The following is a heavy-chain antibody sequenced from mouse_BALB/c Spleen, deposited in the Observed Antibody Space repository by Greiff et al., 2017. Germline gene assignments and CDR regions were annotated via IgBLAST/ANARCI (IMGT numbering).Heavy chain of an antibody. CDR1: GFSLTSYG. Sequence: VQGVESGPGLVAPSQSLSITCTVSGFSLTSYGVHWVRQPPGKGLEWLGVIWAGGSTNYNSALMSRLSISKDNSKSQVFLKMNSLQTDDTAMYYCAGHRYDPAWFAYWGQGTLVTVSA. CDR2: IWAGGST. D-gene: IGHD2-14*01. V-gene: IGHV2-9*02. CDR3: AGHRYDPAWFAY. J-gene: IGHJ3*01.